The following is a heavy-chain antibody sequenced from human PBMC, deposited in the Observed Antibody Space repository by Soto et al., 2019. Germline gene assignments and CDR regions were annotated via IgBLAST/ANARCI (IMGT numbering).Heavy chain of an antibody. J-gene: IGHJ5*02. CDR2: IFYSGTT. D-gene: IGHD4-17*01. CDR3: ARGQPYAYGANSGWVDT. Sequence: KSXESLSVTCSASGGPLSSGCYYWSWIRQHPRKGLERIGYIFYSGTTYCNPSVKSRSVISVDASKNQCALRLSSVTAADPAVYYCARGQPYAYGANSGWVDTLGQGTLVTVHS. V-gene: IGHV4-31*03. CDR1: GGPLSSGCYY.